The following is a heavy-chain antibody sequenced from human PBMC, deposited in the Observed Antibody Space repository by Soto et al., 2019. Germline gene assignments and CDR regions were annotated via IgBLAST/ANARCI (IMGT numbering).Heavy chain of an antibody. CDR2: IGGTSDRT. Sequence: EVQLLESGGGFVQPGGSLRLSCTASGITFSRYAMAWVRQAPGKGLEWVSAIGGTSDRTFYADSVKGRFITSRDNSKNTRNLQMNSLRAEDTAVYYCAKAVDIGATMELDFWGRGTLVTVSS. J-gene: IGHJ4*02. CDR1: GITFSRYA. D-gene: IGHD5-12*01. CDR3: AKAVDIGATMELDF. V-gene: IGHV3-23*01.